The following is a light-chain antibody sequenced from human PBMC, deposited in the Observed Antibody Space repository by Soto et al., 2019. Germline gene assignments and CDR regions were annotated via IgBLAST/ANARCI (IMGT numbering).Light chain of an antibody. J-gene: IGLJ2*01. V-gene: IGLV2-8*01. Sequence: QSALTQPPSASGSPGQSVTFSCTGTSSDVGGYNYVSWYQQHPGKVPKLMIYEVNKRPSGVPDRFSGSKSGNTASLTVSGLQAEDEADYYCSSYGGSNNLVFGGGTKLTVL. CDR2: EVN. CDR1: SSDVGGYNY. CDR3: SSYGGSNNLV.